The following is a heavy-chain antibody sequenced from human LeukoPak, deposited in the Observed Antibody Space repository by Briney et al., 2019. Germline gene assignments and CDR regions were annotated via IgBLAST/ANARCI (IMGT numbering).Heavy chain of an antibody. Sequence: GGSLRLSCAASGFTFSSYAMSWVRQAPGKGLEWVSAISGSGGSTYYADSVKGRFTISRDNSKNTLYLQMNSLRAEDTAVYYCAKGYCSGGSCYYFDYWGQGTLVTVSS. CDR1: GFTFSSYA. CDR2: ISGSGGST. CDR3: AKGYCSGGSCYYFDY. V-gene: IGHV3-23*01. J-gene: IGHJ4*02. D-gene: IGHD2-15*01.